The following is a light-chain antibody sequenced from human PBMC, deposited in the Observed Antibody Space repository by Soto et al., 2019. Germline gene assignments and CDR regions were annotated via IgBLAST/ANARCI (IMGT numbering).Light chain of an antibody. Sequence: AIPLTQSPSSLSASVGDRVTITCRASQGISSALAWYQQKPGKAPKLLIYDASSLESGVPSRFSGSGSGTDFTLTISSLQPEDFATYYCQQFNSYPPVTFGQETRLEIK. J-gene: IGKJ5*01. CDR1: QGISSA. CDR3: QQFNSYPPVT. CDR2: DAS. V-gene: IGKV1-13*02.